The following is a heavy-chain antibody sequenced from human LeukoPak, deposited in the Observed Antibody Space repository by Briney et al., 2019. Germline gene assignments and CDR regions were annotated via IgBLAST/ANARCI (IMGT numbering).Heavy chain of an antibody. D-gene: IGHD3-3*01. CDR2: IYYSGST. J-gene: IGHJ4*02. CDR3: AREGGFYRPLDY. CDR1: GGSISSYY. V-gene: IGHV4-59*12. Sequence: PSEALSLTCTVSGGSISSYYWSWIRQPPGKGLEWIGYIYYSGSTNYSPSLKSRVTISVDTSKNQFSLKLSSVTAADTAVYYCAREGGFYRPLDYSGQGTLVTVSS.